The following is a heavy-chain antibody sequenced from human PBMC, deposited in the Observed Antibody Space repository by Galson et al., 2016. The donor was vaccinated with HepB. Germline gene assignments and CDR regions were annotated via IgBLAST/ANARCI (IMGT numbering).Heavy chain of an antibody. V-gene: IGHV3-30*18. Sequence: SLRLSSAASGFTFSKYALHWVRQAPGKGLEWVAVISTNGISQNYEDSVRGRFTVYRDNSKNTVDLQMNSLRPEDTAVYYCAKDQGILRHFDWLTYDAFDMWGQGTMVTVSS. CDR2: ISTNGISQ. J-gene: IGHJ3*02. CDR1: GFTFSKYA. D-gene: IGHD3-9*01. CDR3: AKDQGILRHFDWLTYDAFDM.